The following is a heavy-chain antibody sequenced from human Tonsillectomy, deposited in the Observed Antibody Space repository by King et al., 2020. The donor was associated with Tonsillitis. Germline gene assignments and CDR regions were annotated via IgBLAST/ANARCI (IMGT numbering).Heavy chain of an antibody. V-gene: IGHV3-23*04. CDR3: AKVMLVWARGGDYYYYYGMDV. D-gene: IGHD2-8*01. Sequence: VQLVESGGGLVQPGGSLRLSCAASGFTFSSYAMSWVRQAPGKGLEWVSAISGSGGSTYYADSVKGRFTISRDNSKNTLYLQMNSLRAEDTAGYYCAKVMLVWARGGDYYYYYGMDVWGQGTTVTVSS. CDR2: ISGSGGST. CDR1: GFTFSSYA. J-gene: IGHJ6*02.